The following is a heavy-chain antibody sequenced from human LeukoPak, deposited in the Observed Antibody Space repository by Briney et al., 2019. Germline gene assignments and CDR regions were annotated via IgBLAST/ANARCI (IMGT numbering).Heavy chain of an antibody. CDR3: ARDQSGYYGSGSYSEGSY. CDR2: ISSSSGTI. J-gene: IGHJ4*02. Sequence: GGSLRPSCAASGFTFSTYSMKWVRQAPGKGLEWVSYISSSSGTIYYADSVKGRFTISRDNAKNSLYLQMNGLRDEDTAVYYCARDQSGYYGSGSYSEGSYWGQGTLVTVSS. D-gene: IGHD3-10*01. V-gene: IGHV3-48*02. CDR1: GFTFSTYS.